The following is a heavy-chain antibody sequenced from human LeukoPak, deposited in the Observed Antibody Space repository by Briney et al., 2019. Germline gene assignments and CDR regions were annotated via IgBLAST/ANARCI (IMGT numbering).Heavy chain of an antibody. CDR1: GFNFGTYA. V-gene: IGHV3-23*01. CDR3: AKDLEPSTITELCHGC. Sequence: PGGSLRLSCAASGFNFGTYAMSLVRQASGKGLEWVSAITNNAGTTHYADSVKGRFTISRDNARNTVHLQMNSLRVEDTAVYYCAKDLEPSTITELCHGCWGQRTLVTVSS. CDR2: ITNNAGTT. D-gene: IGHD3-3*01. J-gene: IGHJ4*02.